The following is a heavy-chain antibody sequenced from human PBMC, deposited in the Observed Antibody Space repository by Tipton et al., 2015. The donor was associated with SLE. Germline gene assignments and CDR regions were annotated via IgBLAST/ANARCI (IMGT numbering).Heavy chain of an antibody. CDR2: ITWNSDRV. Sequence: SLRLSCAASGFTFDDYAMHWVRQAPGKGLEWVSGITWNSDRVAYADPVKGRFTTSRDNAKNSLYLQMNSLRTEDTAVYYCARDRMTILGLVIGPPDAFDLWGQGTMVTVSS. CDR3: ARDRMTILGLVIGPPDAFDL. V-gene: IGHV3-9*01. D-gene: IGHD3-3*01. J-gene: IGHJ3*01. CDR1: GFTFDDYA.